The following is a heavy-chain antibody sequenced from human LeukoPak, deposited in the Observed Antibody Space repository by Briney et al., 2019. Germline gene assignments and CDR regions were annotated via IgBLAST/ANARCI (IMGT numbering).Heavy chain of an antibody. D-gene: IGHD2-15*01. J-gene: IGHJ4*02. Sequence: PGGTLRLSCAASGFTFSNYGMSWVRQAPGKGLEWVSAISGSGGSTYYADSVKGRFTISRDNSKNTLYLQMNSLRAEDTAVYYCAKDPRRGYCSGGSCYYWGQGTLVTVSS. CDR1: GFTFSNYG. CDR3: AKDPRRGYCSGGSCYY. CDR2: ISGSGGST. V-gene: IGHV3-23*01.